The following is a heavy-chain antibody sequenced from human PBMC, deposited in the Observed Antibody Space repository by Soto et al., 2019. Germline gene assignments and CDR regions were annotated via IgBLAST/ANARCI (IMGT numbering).Heavy chain of an antibody. CDR3: AKEDTSSGSLDY. CDR1: GFTFSSYA. D-gene: IGHD6-19*01. J-gene: IGHJ4*02. CDR2: ISDSGATT. V-gene: IGHV3-23*01. Sequence: PGGSLRLSCAASGFTFSSYAMSWVRQAPGKGLEWVSGISDSGATTYYADSVRGRFTISRDNSKNTLYLQMKSLRAEDSASYYCAKEDTSSGSLDYWGQGAVVTVSS.